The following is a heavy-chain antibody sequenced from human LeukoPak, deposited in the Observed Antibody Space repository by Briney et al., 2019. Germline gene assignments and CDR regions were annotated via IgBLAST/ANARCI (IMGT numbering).Heavy chain of an antibody. D-gene: IGHD2-2*01. CDR2: ISGSGGST. J-gene: IGHJ3*02. CDR1: GFTFSRYA. CDR3: LSLVPAASDAFDI. Sequence: PGRSLRLSCAASGFTFSRYAMSWVRQAPGKGLEWDSSISGSGGSTYYADSVKDRFTIYRDNSKHTLYLQMNSLRAEDTAVYYCLSLVPAASDAFDIWGQGTMVTVSS. V-gene: IGHV3-23*01.